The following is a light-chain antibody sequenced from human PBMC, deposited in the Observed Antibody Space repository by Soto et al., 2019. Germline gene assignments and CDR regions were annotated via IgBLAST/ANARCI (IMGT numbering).Light chain of an antibody. Sequence: QSVLTQPASVSGSPGQSITISCTGTSSDVGGYNYVSWYQQHPGKAPKLLIYRNNQRPSGVPDRFSGSKSGTSASLAISGLRSEDEADYYCAAWDDSLSGRVFGTGTKLTVL. CDR2: RNN. J-gene: IGLJ1*01. CDR3: AAWDDSLSGRV. CDR1: SSDVGGYNY. V-gene: IGLV1-47*01.